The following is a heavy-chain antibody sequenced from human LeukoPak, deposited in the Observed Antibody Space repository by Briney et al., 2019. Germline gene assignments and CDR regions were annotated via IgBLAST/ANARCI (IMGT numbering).Heavy chain of an antibody. J-gene: IGHJ6*02. CDR1: GFTFSSYG. Sequence: GGSLRLSCAASGFTFSSYGMHWVRQAPGKGLEWVAFIRYDGSNKYYADSVKGRFTISRDNSKNTLYLQMNSLRAEDTAVYYCASPNRSGWLMGMDVWGQGTTVIVSS. D-gene: IGHD6-19*01. CDR3: ASPNRSGWLMGMDV. CDR2: IRYDGSNK. V-gene: IGHV3-30*02.